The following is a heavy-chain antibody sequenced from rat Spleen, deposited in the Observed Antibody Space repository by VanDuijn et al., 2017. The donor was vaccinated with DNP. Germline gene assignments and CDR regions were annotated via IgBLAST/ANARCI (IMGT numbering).Heavy chain of an antibody. CDR3: ARGGYYGYD. CDR2: IWTGGKT. V-gene: IGHV2-30*01. J-gene: IGHJ2*01. CDR1: GFSLTSYS. Sequence: QVQLKESGPGLVQPSQTLSLTCTVSGFSLTSYSVHWVRQPTGKGLEWMGIIWTGGKTDYNSALKSRLTITRDTSKGQVFLKMNSLQTEDTATYYCARGGYYGYDWGQGVMVTVSS. D-gene: IGHD1-6*01.